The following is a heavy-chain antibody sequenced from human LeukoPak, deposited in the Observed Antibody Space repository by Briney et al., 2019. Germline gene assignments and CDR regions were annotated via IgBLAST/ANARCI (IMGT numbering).Heavy chain of an antibody. CDR2: INPNSGGT. CDR3: ARELATVTTLVFDY. J-gene: IGHJ4*02. Sequence: ASVKVSCKASGYTFTGDYMHWVQQAPGQGLEWMGWINPNSGGTNYAQKFQGRVTMTRDTSISTAYMELSRLRSDDTAVYYCARELATVTTLVFDYWGQGTLVTVSS. CDR1: GYTFTGDY. V-gene: IGHV1-2*02. D-gene: IGHD4-17*01.